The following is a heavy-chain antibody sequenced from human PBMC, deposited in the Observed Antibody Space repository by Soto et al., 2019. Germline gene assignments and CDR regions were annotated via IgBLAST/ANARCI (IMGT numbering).Heavy chain of an antibody. V-gene: IGHV1-18*01. Sequence: ASVKVSCKASGYTFTSYGISWVRQAPGQGLEWMGWISAYNGNTNYAQKLQGRVTMTTDTSTSTAYMELRSLRSDETAGYYCAGDRRIWGYDILTGYPPTHGMDVWGQGTTVTVSS. J-gene: IGHJ6*02. CDR2: ISAYNGNT. CDR3: AGDRRIWGYDILTGYPPTHGMDV. D-gene: IGHD3-9*01. CDR1: GYTFTSYG.